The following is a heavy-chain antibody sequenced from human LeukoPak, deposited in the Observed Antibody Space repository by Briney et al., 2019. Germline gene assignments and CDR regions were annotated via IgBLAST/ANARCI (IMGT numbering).Heavy chain of an antibody. J-gene: IGHJ4*02. D-gene: IGHD5-12*01. CDR3: AREYSH. CDR1: GDSITSGDSY. CDR2: IYTSGST. Sequence: PSQTLSLTCSVSGDSITSGDSYWTWIRQPAGRGLEWIGLIYTSGSTKYNPSLKSRITMSLDTSKNQISLQLNSVTAADTAVYYCAREYSHWGQGTLVTVSP. V-gene: IGHV4-61*02.